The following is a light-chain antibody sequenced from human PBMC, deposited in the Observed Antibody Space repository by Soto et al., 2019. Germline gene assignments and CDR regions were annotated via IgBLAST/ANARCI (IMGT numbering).Light chain of an antibody. CDR2: TND. V-gene: IGLV1-44*01. CDR1: SSNIESNT. Sequence: QSALTQPPSASGTPGQRVTISCSGSSSNIESNTVYWHQQLPGMAPRLLIHTNDRRPSGVPDRFSGSESGTSASLAISGLQSEDEADYYCLAWDDSLNGNLFGTGTKVTVL. CDR3: LAWDDSLNGNL. J-gene: IGLJ1*01.